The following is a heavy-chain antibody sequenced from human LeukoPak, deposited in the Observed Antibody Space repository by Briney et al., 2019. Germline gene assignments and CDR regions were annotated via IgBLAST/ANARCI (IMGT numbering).Heavy chain of an antibody. D-gene: IGHD2-8*01. V-gene: IGHV4-38-2*02. Sequence: PSETLSLTCTVSGYSISSGYYWGWIRQPPGKGLEWIGSIYHSGSTYYNPSLKSRVTISVDTSKNQFSLKLSSVTAADTAVYYCARGQGYCTNGVCRLFDYWGQGTLVTVSS. J-gene: IGHJ4*02. CDR2: IYHSGST. CDR1: GYSISSGYY. CDR3: ARGQGYCTNGVCRLFDY.